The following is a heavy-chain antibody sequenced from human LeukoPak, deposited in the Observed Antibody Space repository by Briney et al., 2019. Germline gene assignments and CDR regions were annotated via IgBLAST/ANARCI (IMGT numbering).Heavy chain of an antibody. J-gene: IGHJ5*02. Sequence: ASVTVSCKASGYTFTSYGISWVRQAPGQGLEWMGLLNPHNGGTNYPQPFQGRVTMTRDTSITTAYMELSGLRSDDTAVYYCARSRYDIDSFDPWGQGTLVTVSS. CDR2: LNPHNGGT. CDR3: ARSRYDIDSFDP. CDR1: GYTFTSYG. V-gene: IGHV1-2*02. D-gene: IGHD3-9*01.